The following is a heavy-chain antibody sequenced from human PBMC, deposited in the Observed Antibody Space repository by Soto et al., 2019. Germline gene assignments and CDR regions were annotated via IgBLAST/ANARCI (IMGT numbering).Heavy chain of an antibody. CDR1: GGSISSSNW. J-gene: IGHJ6*02. CDR2: IYHSGST. CDR3: ARDSPVAGNYGMDV. V-gene: IGHV4-4*02. Sequence: QVQLQESGPGLVKPSGTLSLTCAVSGGSISSSNWWSWVRKPPGKGLEWIGEIYHSGSTNYNPALKSRATISVDKSKNQFSPKLSSVTAADTAVYYCARDSPVAGNYGMDVWGQGTTVTVSS. D-gene: IGHD2-15*01.